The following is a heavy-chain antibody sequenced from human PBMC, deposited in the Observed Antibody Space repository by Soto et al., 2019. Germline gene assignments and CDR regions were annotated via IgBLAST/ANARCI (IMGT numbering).Heavy chain of an antibody. CDR1: GGSISSSNW. CDR3: ARRAVVPAADYGMYV. Sequence: SETLSLTCAVSGGSISSSNWWSWVRQPPGKGLEWIGEIYHSGSTNYNPSLKSRVTISVDKSKNQFSPKLSPVTAADTAVYYCARRAVVPAADYGMYVWGQGTTVTVS. V-gene: IGHV4-4*02. J-gene: IGHJ6*02. CDR2: IYHSGST. D-gene: IGHD2-2*01.